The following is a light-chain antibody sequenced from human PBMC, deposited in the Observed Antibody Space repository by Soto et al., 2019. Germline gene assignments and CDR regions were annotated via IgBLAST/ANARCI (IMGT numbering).Light chain of an antibody. J-gene: IGKJ1*01. CDR3: QQYEDDWS. CDR1: QSISRL. V-gene: IGKV1-5*01. CDR2: DPS. Sequence: DIQMTQSPSTLSASVGDRVIIACRASQSISRLLAWYQQKPGKAPKLLIYDPSSLESGIPSRFSGSGSGTEFTLTISSLHHDDFASYYCQQYEDDWSFGQGTKVEI.